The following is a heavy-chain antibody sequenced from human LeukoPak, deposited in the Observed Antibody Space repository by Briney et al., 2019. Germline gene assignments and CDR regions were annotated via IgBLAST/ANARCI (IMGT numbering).Heavy chain of an antibody. V-gene: IGHV3-21*01. J-gene: IGHJ4*02. D-gene: IGHD2-15*01. CDR1: GFTFSSYS. Sequence: PGGSLRLSCAASGFTFSSYSMNWVRQAPGKGLEWVSSISSSSSYIYYADSVKGRFTISRDNAKKSLYLQLNSLRAEDTAVYYCARDRCSGGSCYPGGYWGQGTLVTVSS. CDR3: ARDRCSGGSCYPGGY. CDR2: ISSSSSYI.